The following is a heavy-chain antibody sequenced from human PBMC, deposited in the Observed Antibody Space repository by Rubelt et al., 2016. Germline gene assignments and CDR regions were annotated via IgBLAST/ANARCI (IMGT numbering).Heavy chain of an antibody. V-gene: IGHV4-39*02. CDR3: ASSPVTNRYSYFYL. J-gene: IGHJ2*01. CDR1: GGSISSSSYY. Sequence: QLQLQESGPGLVKPSETLSLTCTVSGGSISSSSYYWGWIREPPGKGLEWIGSIYYSGSTYYNPSLKSRVTISVDTSKNHFSLKLSSLTAAESAVYCGASSPVTNRYSYFYLWGRGTLVTVSS. D-gene: IGHD4-17*01. CDR2: IYYSGST.